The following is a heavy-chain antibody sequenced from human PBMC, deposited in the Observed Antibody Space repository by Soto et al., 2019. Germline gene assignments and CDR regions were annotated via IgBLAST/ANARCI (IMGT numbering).Heavy chain of an antibody. J-gene: IGHJ4*02. Sequence: QVQLVESEGGVVQPGRSLRLSCAASGFTFSSYGMHWVCQAPGKGLEWVAVIWYDGNIKYYADSVKGRFTISRDNSKNTLFLQMNSLRAEDTAVYYCARVSEGGSYYGGLDYWGQGTLVTVSS. D-gene: IGHD1-26*01. CDR3: ARVSEGGSYYGGLDY. V-gene: IGHV3-33*01. CDR1: GFTFSSYG. CDR2: IWYDGNIK.